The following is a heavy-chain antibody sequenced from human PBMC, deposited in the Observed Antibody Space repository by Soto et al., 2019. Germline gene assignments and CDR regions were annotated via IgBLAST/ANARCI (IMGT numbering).Heavy chain of an antibody. CDR2: IRGSGGST. CDR1: GFSFSSYA. D-gene: IGHD6-19*01. V-gene: IGHV3-23*01. CDR3: AKEAVARPYYYYYGMDV. Sequence: EVQLLESGGGLVQPGGSLRLSCAASGFSFSSYAMSWVRQAPAKGLEWVSGIRGSGGSTYYADSVKGRFTISRDKSQNTLYLQINSLRAEDTAVYYCAKEAVARPYYYYYGMDVWGQGTTVTVSS. J-gene: IGHJ6*02.